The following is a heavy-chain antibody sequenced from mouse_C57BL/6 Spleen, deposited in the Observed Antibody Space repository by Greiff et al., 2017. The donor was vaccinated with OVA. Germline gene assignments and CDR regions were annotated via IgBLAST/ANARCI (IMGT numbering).Heavy chain of an antibody. Sequence: EVKLVESGEGLVKPGGSLKLSCAASGFTFSSYAMSWVRQTPEKRLEWVAYISSGGDYIYYADTVKGRFTISRDNARNTLYLQMSSLKSEDTAMYYCTREDGADAMDYWGQGTSVTVSS. CDR3: TREDGADAMDY. J-gene: IGHJ4*01. CDR1: GFTFSSYA. V-gene: IGHV5-9-1*02. D-gene: IGHD2-3*01. CDR2: ISSGGDYI.